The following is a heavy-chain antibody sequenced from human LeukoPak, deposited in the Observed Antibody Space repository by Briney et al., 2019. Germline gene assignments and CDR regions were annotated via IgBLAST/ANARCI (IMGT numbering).Heavy chain of an antibody. CDR2: IYASGST. CDR3: ARLWQLVGWFDP. Sequence: PSETLYLTCTVSGDSISYYYWSWIRQTPGKGLEWLGYIYASGSTNYNPSLKSRVTISVATSKNQFSLKLSSVTAADTAVYYCARLWQLVGWFDPWGQGTQVTVSS. J-gene: IGHJ5*02. D-gene: IGHD6-6*01. CDR1: GDSISYYY. V-gene: IGHV4-4*09.